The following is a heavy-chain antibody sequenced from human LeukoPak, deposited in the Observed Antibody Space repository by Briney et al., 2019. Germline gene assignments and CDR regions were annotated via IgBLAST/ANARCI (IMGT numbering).Heavy chain of an antibody. V-gene: IGHV1-2*02. J-gene: IGHJ4*02. D-gene: IGHD6-19*01. CDR2: INPNSGGT. Sequence: GASVKVSCKASGYTFTGYYMHWVRQAPGQGLEWMGWINPNSGGTNYVQKFQGRVTMTRDTSISTAYMELSRLRSDDTAVYYCARARGIAVAGTDFDYWGQGTLVTVSS. CDR3: ARARGIAVAGTDFDY. CDR1: GYTFTGYY.